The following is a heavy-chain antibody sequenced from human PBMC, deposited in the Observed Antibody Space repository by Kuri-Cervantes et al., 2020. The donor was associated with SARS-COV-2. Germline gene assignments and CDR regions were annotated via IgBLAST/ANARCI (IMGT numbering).Heavy chain of an antibody. D-gene: IGHD1-14*01. V-gene: IGHV1-46*01. CDR3: AREGRNIDYYYGMDV. CDR2: INPSGGST. CDR1: GYTFTSYY. Sequence: ASVQVSCKASGYTFTSYYMHWLRQAPGQGLEWMGIINPSGGSTSYAQKFQGRVTMTRDTSTSTVYMELSSLRSEDTAVYYCAREGRNIDYYYGMDVWGQGTTVTVSS. J-gene: IGHJ6*02.